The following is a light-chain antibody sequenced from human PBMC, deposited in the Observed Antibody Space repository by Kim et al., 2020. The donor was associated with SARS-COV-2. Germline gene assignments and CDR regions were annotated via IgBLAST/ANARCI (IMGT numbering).Light chain of an antibody. CDR3: SSYTSSSTSWV. J-gene: IGLJ3*02. CDR2: DVS. Sequence: QSSTIACTGTSRDVGGYNYVSWYQQHPGKAPNLMIYDVSNRPSGVSNRFAGSKSGNTASLTISGLQAEDESDYCCSSYTSSSTSWVFGGGTKLTDL. CDR1: SRDVGGYNY. V-gene: IGLV2-14*03.